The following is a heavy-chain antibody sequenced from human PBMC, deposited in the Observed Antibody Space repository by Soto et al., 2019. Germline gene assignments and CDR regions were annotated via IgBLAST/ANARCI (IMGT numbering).Heavy chain of an antibody. J-gene: IGHJ4*02. V-gene: IGHV3-33*01. CDR2: IRNDGSTK. CDR3: ARNPSTVDIAAMGG. CDR1: GFAFRANG. Sequence: QVQLVESGGGVVQPGTSLRLSCAASGFAFRANGMHWVRQAPGKGLEWVALIRNDGSTKSYAESVKGRFTISRDNSKNTLYLQMDSLRAGDTAVYYCARNPSTVDIAAMGGWGQGTLVTFPS. D-gene: IGHD5-12*01.